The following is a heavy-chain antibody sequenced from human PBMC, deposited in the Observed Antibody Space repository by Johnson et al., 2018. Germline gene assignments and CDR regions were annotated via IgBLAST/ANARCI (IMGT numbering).Heavy chain of an antibody. CDR1: GFTCSSYA. CDR3: AKEGGGWERRFASAEYFQH. V-gene: IGHV3-23*04. Sequence: VQLVQSGGGLVQPGGSLRLACAASGFTCSSYAMSWVRQAPGKGLEWVSAISVSGGSTYYADSAKGRFTISRDNSKNTLELQMNSLRAGDTAVDYCAKEGGGWERRFASAEYFQHWGQGTLVTVSS. CDR2: ISVSGGST. D-gene: IGHD1-26*01. J-gene: IGHJ1*01.